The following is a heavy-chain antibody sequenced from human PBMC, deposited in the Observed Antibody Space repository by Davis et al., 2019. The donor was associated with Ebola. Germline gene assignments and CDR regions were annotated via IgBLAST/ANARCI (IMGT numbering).Heavy chain of an antibody. CDR1: GGSISSHY. CDR2: IYYSGST. Sequence: PSETLSLTCTVSGGSISSHYWIWIRQPPGKGLEWIGYIYYSGSTNYNPSLKSRVTISVDTSKNQFSLKLTSVTAADTAVYYWASAPVGCRGGNCFALADVWGQGTTVTVS. J-gene: IGHJ6*02. D-gene: IGHD2-21*01. CDR3: ASAPVGCRGGNCFALADV. V-gene: IGHV4-59*11.